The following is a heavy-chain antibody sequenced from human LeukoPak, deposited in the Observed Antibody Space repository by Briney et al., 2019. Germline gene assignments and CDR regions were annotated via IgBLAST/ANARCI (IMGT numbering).Heavy chain of an antibody. D-gene: IGHD5-12*01. V-gene: IGHV4-59*01. CDR2: VYHSGSI. Sequence: PSETLSLTCTVSGGSISSYSWIWIRQSPGKGLEWIGRVYHSGSINYNPSLKSRVTISVDTSKNQFSLNLSSVTAADTAVYYCVSSYGGYVLDYWGQGTLVIVSS. CDR3: VSSYGGYVLDY. CDR1: GGSISSYS. J-gene: IGHJ4*02.